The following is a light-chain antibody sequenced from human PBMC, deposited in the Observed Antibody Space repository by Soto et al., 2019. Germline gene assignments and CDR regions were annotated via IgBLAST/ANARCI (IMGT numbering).Light chain of an antibody. V-gene: IGKV3-15*01. CDR2: GAS. CDR1: QSVSSN. CDR3: QQYNNWPPAT. Sequence: EIVMTQSPATLSVSPGERDTLSCRASQSVSSNLAWYQQKPGQAPRLLIYGASTRATGIPARFSGSGSGTEFTLTISSLQSEDFAVYYCQQYNNWPPATFGPGTKVDIK. J-gene: IGKJ3*01.